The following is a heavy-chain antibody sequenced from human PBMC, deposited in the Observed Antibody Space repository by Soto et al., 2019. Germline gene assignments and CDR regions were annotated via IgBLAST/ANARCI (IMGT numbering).Heavy chain of an antibody. CDR1: GYTFTSYG. CDR3: AREGAYYDSVVPDWGDH. D-gene: IGHD3-22*01. Sequence: QVQLVQSGAEVKKPGASVKVSCKASGYTFTSYGISWVRQAPGQGLEWMGWISAYNGNTKYAQNLQGRVTMTTDTSTSTAYMELRSLRSDDTAVYYCAREGAYYDSVVPDWGDHWGQGTLVTVSS. J-gene: IGHJ4*02. CDR2: ISAYNGNT. V-gene: IGHV1-18*01.